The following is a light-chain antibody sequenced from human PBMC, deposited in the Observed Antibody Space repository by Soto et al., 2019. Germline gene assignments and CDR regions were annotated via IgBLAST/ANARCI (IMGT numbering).Light chain of an antibody. CDR2: GNS. V-gene: IGLV1-40*01. J-gene: IGLJ1*01. Sequence: QSVLTQPPSVSGAPGQRVTISCTGSSSNIGAGYDVHWYQQLPGTAPKLLIFGNSNRPSGVPDRFSGSKSGTSASLAITGLQAEDEADYYCQSYDSSLSYSGVFGTGTKLTVL. CDR3: QSYDSSLSYSGV. CDR1: SSNIGAGYD.